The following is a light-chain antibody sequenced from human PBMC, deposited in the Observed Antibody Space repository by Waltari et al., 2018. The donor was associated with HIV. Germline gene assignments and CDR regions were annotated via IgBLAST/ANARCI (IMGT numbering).Light chain of an antibody. CDR3: QVWDRSTFV. J-gene: IGLJ1*01. Sequence: SYELTQPPSVSVALGQTATLTCGGDNIAIQNLYWYQKKPGQAPLLVIYRDDNRPSGIPERFSGSNSGNTATLTISGAQAGDEADYYCQVWDRSTFVFGPGTKVTLL. V-gene: IGLV3-9*01. CDR1: NIAIQN. CDR2: RDD.